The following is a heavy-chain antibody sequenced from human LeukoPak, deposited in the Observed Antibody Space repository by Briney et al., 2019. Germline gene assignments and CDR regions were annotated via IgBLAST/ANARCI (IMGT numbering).Heavy chain of an antibody. CDR3: ARDNYYDSSGYY. V-gene: IGHV1-18*01. CDR2: ISAYNGNT. J-gene: IGHJ4*02. CDR1: GYTFTSYS. Sequence: ASVKVSCKASGYTFTSYSISWVRQAPGQGLEWMGWISAYNGNTNYAQKLQGRVTMTTDTSTSTAYMELRSLRSDDTAVYYCARDNYYDSSGYYWGQGTLVTVSS. D-gene: IGHD3-22*01.